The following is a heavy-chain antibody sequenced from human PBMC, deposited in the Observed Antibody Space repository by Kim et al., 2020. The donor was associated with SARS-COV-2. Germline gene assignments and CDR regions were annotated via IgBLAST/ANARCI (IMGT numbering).Heavy chain of an antibody. CDR1: GDSIIDYY. J-gene: IGHJ3*02. Sequence: SETLSLTCSVSGDSIIDYYWSWIRQPPGKELEFIGYIYSSGSTTYSPSLKSRVTMSVDTSKNPFSLTLNSVTAADTALYFCARGRKPRYGYAYDIWGQGT. V-gene: IGHV4-4*09. CDR2: IYSSGST. D-gene: IGHD5-18*01. CDR3: ARGRKPRYGYAYDI.